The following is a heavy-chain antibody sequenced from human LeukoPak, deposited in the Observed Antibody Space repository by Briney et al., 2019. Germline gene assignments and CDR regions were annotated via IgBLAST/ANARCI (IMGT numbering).Heavy chain of an antibody. CDR2: IYHSGST. J-gene: IGHJ4*02. Sequence: SETLSLTCTVPGGSISTYYWSWIRQPPGKGLEWIGYIYHSGSTKYNPSLKSRVTMSVDTSKNQLSLKLSSVTAADTAVYYCARAIGGIRYFDYWGQGTLVTVSS. V-gene: IGHV4-59*01. CDR3: ARAIGGIRYFDY. CDR1: GGSISTYY. D-gene: IGHD3-22*01.